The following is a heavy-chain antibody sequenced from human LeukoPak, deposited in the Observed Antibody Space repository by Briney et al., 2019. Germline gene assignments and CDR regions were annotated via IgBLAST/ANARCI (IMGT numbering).Heavy chain of an antibody. J-gene: IGHJ5*02. Sequence: SETLSLTXTVSGGSISSSSYYWGWIRQPPGTGLEWIGSIYYSGSTCYNPSLKSRVTISVDTSKNQFSLKLSSVTAADTAVYYCARRYPWFDPWGQGTLVTVSS. V-gene: IGHV4-39*01. CDR3: ARRYPWFDP. D-gene: IGHD2-15*01. CDR2: IYYSGST. CDR1: GGSISSSSYY.